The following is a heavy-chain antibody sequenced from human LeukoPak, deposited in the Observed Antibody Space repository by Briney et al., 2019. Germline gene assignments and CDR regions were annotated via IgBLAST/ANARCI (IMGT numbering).Heavy chain of an antibody. CDR1: GFTFDNYG. Sequence: SGRSLRLSCAASGFTFDNYGMSWVRQAPGKGLEWVSGINWNGGSTGYADSVKGRFTISRDNAKNSLYLRMNSLRAEDTALYYCARISRFDEWFGELSYYFDYWGQGTLVTVSS. D-gene: IGHD3-10*01. CDR2: INWNGGST. J-gene: IGHJ4*02. V-gene: IGHV3-20*04. CDR3: ARISRFDEWFGELSYYFDY.